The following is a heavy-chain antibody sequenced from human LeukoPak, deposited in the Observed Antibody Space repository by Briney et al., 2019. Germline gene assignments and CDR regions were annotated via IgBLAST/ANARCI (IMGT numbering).Heavy chain of an antibody. V-gene: IGHV5-51*01. CDR3: ARIPYHYYGSGSYSNYYYYYMDV. CDR1: GYIFTNYW. J-gene: IGHJ6*03. D-gene: IGHD3-10*01. Sequence: GESLKISCKGSGYIFTNYWIAWVRQMPGKGLEWMGIIYPGDSDTRYSPSFQGQVTISADKSISTAYLQWSSLKASDTAMYYCARIPYHYYGSGSYSNYYYYYMDVWGKGATVTVSS. CDR2: IYPGDSDT.